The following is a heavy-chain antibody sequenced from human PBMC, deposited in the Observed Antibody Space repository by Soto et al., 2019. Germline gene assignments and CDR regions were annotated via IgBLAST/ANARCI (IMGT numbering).Heavy chain of an antibody. CDR2: MNPNSGNT. V-gene: IGHV1-8*01. J-gene: IGHJ4*02. CDR1: GYTFTSYD. D-gene: IGHD5-18*01. CDR3: ARGSDTAMVPGY. Sequence: QVQLVQSGAEVKKPGASVKVSCKASGYTFTSYDINWVRQATGQGLEWMGWMNPNSGNTGYAQKFQGRVTMTRNTSISTAYMDLSSRRSEDTAVYYCARGSDTAMVPGYWGQGTLVTVSS.